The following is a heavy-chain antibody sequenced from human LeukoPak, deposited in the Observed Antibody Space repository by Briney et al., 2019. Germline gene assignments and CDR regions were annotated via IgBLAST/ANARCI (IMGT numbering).Heavy chain of an antibody. V-gene: IGHV3-7*04. D-gene: IGHD6-13*01. CDR3: ARGLLAAPGIDY. CDR1: GFTFSGYG. Sequence: PGGSLRLSCTASGFTFSGYGMHWVRQAPGKGLEWVANIKQDGGVQNYVDSVKGRFTISRDNAKNSLYLQMNSLRPEDTAVYYCARGLLAAPGIDYWGQGALVTVSS. J-gene: IGHJ4*02. CDR2: IKQDGGVQ.